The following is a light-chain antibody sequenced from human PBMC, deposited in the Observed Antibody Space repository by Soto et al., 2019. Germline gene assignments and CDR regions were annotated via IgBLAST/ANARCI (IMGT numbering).Light chain of an antibody. CDR1: SSDVGGYSY. CDR2: GVS. CDR3: CSFAGSDTLYV. V-gene: IGLV2-11*01. Sequence: QSALTQPRSVSGSPGQAVTISCTGTSSDVGGYSYVSWFQQHPGKAPKLMIYGVSKRPSGVPDRFSGSKSGNTASLTISGLQAEDEADYYCCSFAGSDTLYVFGTGTKLTVL. J-gene: IGLJ1*01.